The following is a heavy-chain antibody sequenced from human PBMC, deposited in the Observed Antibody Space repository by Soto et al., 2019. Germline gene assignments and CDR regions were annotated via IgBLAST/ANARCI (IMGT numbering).Heavy chain of an antibody. CDR1: GGTFSSYT. J-gene: IGHJ5*02. CDR2: IIPILGIA. CDR3: ARQPGMYHWFDP. Sequence: GASVKVSCKASGGTFSSYTISWVRQAPGQGLEWMGRIIPILGIANYAQKFQGRVTITADKSTSTAYMELSSLRSEDTAVYYCARQPGMYHWFDPWGQGTLVTVSS. D-gene: IGHD3-10*01. V-gene: IGHV1-69*02.